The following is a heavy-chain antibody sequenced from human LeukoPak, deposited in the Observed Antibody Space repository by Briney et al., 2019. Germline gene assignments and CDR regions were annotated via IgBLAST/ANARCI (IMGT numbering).Heavy chain of an antibody. V-gene: IGHV4-34*01. CDR1: GXSFSGYY. Sequence: SETLSLTCAVYGXSFSGYYWSWIRQPPGKGLEWIGEINHSGSTNYNPSLKSRVTISVDTSKNQFSLKLSSVTAADTAVYYCSRGTNTMALVWFDPWGQGTLVTLSS. D-gene: IGHD3-10*01. CDR2: INHSGST. J-gene: IGHJ5*02. CDR3: SRGTNTMALVWFDP.